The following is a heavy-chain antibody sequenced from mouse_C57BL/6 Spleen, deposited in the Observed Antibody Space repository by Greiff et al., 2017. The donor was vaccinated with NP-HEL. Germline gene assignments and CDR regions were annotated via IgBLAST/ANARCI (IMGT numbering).Heavy chain of an antibody. D-gene: IGHD1-2*01. CDR2: IHPNSGST. J-gene: IGHJ3*01. V-gene: IGHV1-64*01. CDR3: AREERRAWFAY. CDR1: GYTFTSYW. Sequence: QVQLQQSGAELVKPGASVKLSCKASGYTFTSYWMHWVKQRPGQGLEWIGMIHPNSGSTNYNEKFKSKATLTVDKSSSTAYMQLSSLTSEDSAVYYCAREERRAWFAYWGQGTLVTVSA.